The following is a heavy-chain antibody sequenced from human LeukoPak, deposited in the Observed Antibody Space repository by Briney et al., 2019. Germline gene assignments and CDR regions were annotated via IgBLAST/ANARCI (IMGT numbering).Heavy chain of an antibody. CDR1: GYPFPSYD. J-gene: IGHJ4*02. CDR2: INSYSGNT. V-gene: IGHV1-18*01. Sequence: ASVKVSCKASGYPFPSYDISWVRQALGQGLEWMGRINSYSGNTKYVQNLQGRVTMTTDTSTSTTYMELRSLRSDDTAVYYCARDIAARFDSWGQGTLVTVSS. D-gene: IGHD6-6*01. CDR3: ARDIAARFDS.